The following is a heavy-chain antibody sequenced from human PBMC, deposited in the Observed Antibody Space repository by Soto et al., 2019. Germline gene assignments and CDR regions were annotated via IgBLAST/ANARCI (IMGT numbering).Heavy chain of an antibody. CDR1: GFTFNNYA. D-gene: IGHD3-10*01. CDR2: ISGGGDTT. V-gene: IGHV3-23*01. Sequence: EVQLLESGGGLVQPGGSLRLSCVASGFTFNNYAMTWVRQAPGKGLEWVSAISGGGDTTSYADSVKGRFTVSRDGSKNTVYLQMSSLRAEDTALYYCAKGRGGSGSLTPRVDFWGQGTLVTVSS. J-gene: IGHJ4*02. CDR3: AKGRGGSGSLTPRVDF.